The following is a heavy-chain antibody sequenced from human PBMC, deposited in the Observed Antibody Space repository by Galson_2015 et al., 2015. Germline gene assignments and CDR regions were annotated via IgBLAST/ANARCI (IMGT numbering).Heavy chain of an antibody. J-gene: IGHJ4*02. CDR1: GFTFSSYA. Sequence: SLRLSCAASGFTFSSYAMSWVRQAPGKGLEWVSAISGSGGSTYYADSVKGRFTISRDNSKNTLYLQMNSLRAEDTAVYYCAKRAGGSWYNWNQYFDYWGQGTLVTVSS. CDR3: AKRAGGSWYNWNQYFDY. CDR2: ISGSGGST. D-gene: IGHD1-20*01. V-gene: IGHV3-23*01.